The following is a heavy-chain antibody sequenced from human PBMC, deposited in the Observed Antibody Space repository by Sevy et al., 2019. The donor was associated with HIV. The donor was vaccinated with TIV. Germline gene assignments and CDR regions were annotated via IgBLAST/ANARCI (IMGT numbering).Heavy chain of an antibody. CDR2: ISSSSSTI. CDR3: ASCSETHDYDSSGYLDY. CDR1: GFTFSSYS. J-gene: IGHJ4*02. Sequence: GGSLRLSCAASGFTFSSYSMNWVRQAPGKGLEWVSYISSSSSTIYYADSVKGRFTSSRDNDKNYLYLHMHSLRDEDTAVYYCASCSETHDYDSSGYLDYWGQGTLVTVSS. D-gene: IGHD3-22*01. V-gene: IGHV3-48*02.